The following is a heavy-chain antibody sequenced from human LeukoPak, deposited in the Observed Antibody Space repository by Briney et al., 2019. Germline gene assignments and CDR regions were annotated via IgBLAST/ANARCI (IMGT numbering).Heavy chain of an antibody. V-gene: IGHV3-33*01. D-gene: IGHD3-3*01. CDR1: GFTFSSYG. CDR3: ARDGSIHYDFWSGYSYNWFDP. Sequence: PGGSLRLSCAASGFTFSSYGMHWVRQAPGKGLEWVADIWYDGSNKYYADSVKGRFTISRDNSKNTLYLQMNSLRAEDTAVYYCARDGSIHYDFWSGYSYNWFDPWGQGTLVTVSS. CDR2: IWYDGSNK. J-gene: IGHJ5*02.